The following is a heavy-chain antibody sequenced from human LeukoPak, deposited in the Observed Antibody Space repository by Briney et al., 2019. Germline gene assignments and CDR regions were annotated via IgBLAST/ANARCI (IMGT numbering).Heavy chain of an antibody. CDR2: IRSKAYGGTT. CDR3: ARGSNLYYYYGMDV. V-gene: IGHV3-49*04. CDR1: GFTFGDYA. Sequence: GGSLRLSCTASGFTFGDYAVTWVRQAPGKGLEWVGFIRSKAYGGTTEYAASVKGRLTISRDDSKSVAYLQMSSLKTEDTAVYYCARGSNLYYYYGMDVWGKGTTVTVSS. D-gene: IGHD4-11*01. J-gene: IGHJ6*04.